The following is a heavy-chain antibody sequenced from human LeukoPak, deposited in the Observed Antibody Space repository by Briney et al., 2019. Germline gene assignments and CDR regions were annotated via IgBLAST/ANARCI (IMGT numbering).Heavy chain of an antibody. J-gene: IGHJ4*02. CDR3: ARRIVVVPAGLDY. D-gene: IGHD2-2*01. CDR1: GYTFTGYY. Sequence: ASVEVSCKASGYTFTGYYMHWVRQAPGQGLEWMGWINPNSGGTNYAQKFQGRVTMTRDTSISTAYMELSRLRSDDTAVYYCARRIVVVPAGLDYWGQGTLVTVSS. CDR2: INPNSGGT. V-gene: IGHV1-2*02.